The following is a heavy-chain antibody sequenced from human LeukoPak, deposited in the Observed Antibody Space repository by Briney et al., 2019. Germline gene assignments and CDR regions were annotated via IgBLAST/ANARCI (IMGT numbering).Heavy chain of an antibody. CDR2: ISGSGGNT. J-gene: IGHJ4*02. V-gene: IGHV3-23*01. CDR3: ARGPSWLEKRDY. D-gene: IGHD6-19*01. Sequence: PGGSLRLSCAASGFTFNNYAMTWVRQAPGKGLEWVATISGSGGNTYYADSVKGRFTISRDNSKNTLYLQMNSLRAEDTAVYYCARGPSWLEKRDYWGQGTLVTVSS. CDR1: GFTFNNYA.